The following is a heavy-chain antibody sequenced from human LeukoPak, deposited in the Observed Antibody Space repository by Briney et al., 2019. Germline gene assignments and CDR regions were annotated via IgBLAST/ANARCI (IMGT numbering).Heavy chain of an antibody. V-gene: IGHV1-24*01. CDR1: GGIFSKWS. CDR3: ATRGYSYGLGY. CDR2: FDPEDGET. D-gene: IGHD5-18*01. J-gene: IGHJ4*02. Sequence: ASVKVSCKAIGGIFSKWSISWVRQAPGKGLEWMGGFDPEDGETIYAQKFQGRVTMTEDTSTDTAYMELSSLRSEDTAVYYCATRGYSYGLGYWGQGTLVTVSS.